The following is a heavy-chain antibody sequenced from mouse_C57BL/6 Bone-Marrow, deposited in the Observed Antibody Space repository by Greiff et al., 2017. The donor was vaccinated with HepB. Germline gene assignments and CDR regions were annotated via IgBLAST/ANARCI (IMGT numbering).Heavy chain of an antibody. J-gene: IGHJ1*03. CDR1: GYAFSSYW. CDR3: ARSRSYYGSSYFDV. V-gene: IGHV1-80*01. D-gene: IGHD1-1*01. Sequence: VKLVESGAELVKPGASVKISCKASGYAFSSYWMNWVKQRPGKGLEWIGQIYPGDGDTNYNGKFKGKATLTADKSSSTAYMQLSSLTSEDSAVYFCARSRSYYGSSYFDVWGTGTTVTVSS. CDR2: IYPGDGDT.